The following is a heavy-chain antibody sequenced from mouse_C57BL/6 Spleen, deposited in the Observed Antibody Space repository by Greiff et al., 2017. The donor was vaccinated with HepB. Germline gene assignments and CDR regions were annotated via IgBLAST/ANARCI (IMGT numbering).Heavy chain of an antibody. CDR2: ISSGGSYT. Sequence: EVHLVESGGDLVKPGGSLKLSCAASGFTFSSYGMSWVRQTPDKRLEWVATISSGGSYTYYPDSVKGRFTISRDNAKNTLYLQMSSLKSEDTAMYYCARQGADYYGSSYDWYFDVWGTGTTVTVSS. V-gene: IGHV5-6*01. D-gene: IGHD1-1*01. CDR1: GFTFSSYG. J-gene: IGHJ1*03. CDR3: ARQGADYYGSSYDWYFDV.